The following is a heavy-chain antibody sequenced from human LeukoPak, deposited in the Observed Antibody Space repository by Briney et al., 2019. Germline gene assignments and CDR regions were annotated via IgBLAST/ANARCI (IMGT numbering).Heavy chain of an antibody. CDR2: ISNDGGGT. Sequence: GGSLRLSCAASGFIFINYGLIWVRQAPGKGLQGVSAISNDGGGTTYADFVKDRLTISRDNSKNTLFLQMSRLRAEDTALYYCAKGGSGYFADLWGQGTLVTVSS. D-gene: IGHD3-22*01. V-gene: IGHV3-23*01. J-gene: IGHJ5*02. CDR3: AKGGSGYFADL. CDR1: GFIFINYG.